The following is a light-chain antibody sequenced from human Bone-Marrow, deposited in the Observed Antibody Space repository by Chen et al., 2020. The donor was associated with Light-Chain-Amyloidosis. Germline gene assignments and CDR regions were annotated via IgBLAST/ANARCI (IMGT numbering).Light chain of an antibody. CDR1: SSDVGSYNL. CDR3: CSYAGISTHV. CDR2: EDN. V-gene: IGLV2-23*01. J-gene: IGLJ1*01. Sequence: QSALTQPASVSGSPGQSITISCTETSSDVGSYNLVSWYQQHPDKAPKLMIYEDNIRPSGVSNRFSGSKSGNTASLTISGLQAEDEADYYCCSYAGISTHVFGTGTKVTV.